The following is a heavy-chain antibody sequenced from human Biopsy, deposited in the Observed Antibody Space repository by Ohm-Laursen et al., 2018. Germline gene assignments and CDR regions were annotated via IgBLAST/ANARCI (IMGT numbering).Heavy chain of an antibody. CDR2: ITQSGST. D-gene: IGHD6-13*01. CDR3: ARVPLPGIGAAYQGRFLYGMDV. V-gene: IGHV4-34*01. CDR1: GGSFNGYF. Sequence: GTLSLTCVVYGGSFNGYFWSWIRQPPGKGLEWIGDITQSGSTNYSPSLKSRVTISVDTAKKQFSLSLRSVTAADTAAYYCARVPLPGIGAAYQGRFLYGMDVWGQGTAVSVSS. J-gene: IGHJ6*02.